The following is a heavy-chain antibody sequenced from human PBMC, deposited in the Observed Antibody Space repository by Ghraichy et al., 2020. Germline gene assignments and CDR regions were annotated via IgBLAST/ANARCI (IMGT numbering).Heavy chain of an antibody. V-gene: IGHV4-39*01. CDR3: ARRKQYDSSGYYSPHFDY. CDR1: GGSISSSSYY. J-gene: IGHJ4*02. CDR2: IYYSGST. D-gene: IGHD3-22*01. Sequence: ESLNISCTVSGGSISSSSYYWGWIRQPPGKGLEWIGSIYYSGSTYYTPSLKSRVTISVDTSKNQFSLKLSSVTAADTAVYYCARRKQYDSSGYYSPHFDYWGQGTLVTVSS.